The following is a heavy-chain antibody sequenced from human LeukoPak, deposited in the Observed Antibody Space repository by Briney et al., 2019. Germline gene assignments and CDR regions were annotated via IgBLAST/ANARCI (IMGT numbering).Heavy chain of an antibody. V-gene: IGHV2-70*11. CDR2: IDWDDDK. J-gene: IGHJ6*02. D-gene: IGHD6-13*01. CDR1: GGSISGYY. Sequence: TLSLTCAVSGGSISGYYWSWIRQPPGKGLEWLARIDWDDDKYYSTSLKTRLTISKDTSKNQVVLTMTNMDPVDTATYYCARIVWGQQLVPPLYYYYGMDVWGQGTTVTVSS. CDR3: ARIVWGQQLVPPLYYYYGMDV.